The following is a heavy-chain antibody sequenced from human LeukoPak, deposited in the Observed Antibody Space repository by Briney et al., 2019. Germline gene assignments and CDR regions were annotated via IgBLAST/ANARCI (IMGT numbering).Heavy chain of an antibody. V-gene: IGHV3-23*01. J-gene: IGHJ3*02. CDR3: AKVGRAITMIVVVNDAFDI. CDR2: ISGSGGST. CDR1: GFTFSSYA. Sequence: GGSLRLSCAASGFTFSSYAMSWVRQAPGKGLEWVSAISGSGGSTYYADSVKGRFTISRENSKNTLYLQMNSLRAEDTAVYYCAKVGRAITMIVVVNDAFDIWGQGTMVTVSS. D-gene: IGHD3-22*01.